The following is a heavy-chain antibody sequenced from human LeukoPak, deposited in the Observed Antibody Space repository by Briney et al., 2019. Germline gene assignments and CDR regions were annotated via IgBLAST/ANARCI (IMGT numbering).Heavy chain of an antibody. CDR3: AREVRFLDYYYYYMDV. V-gene: IGHV4-39*07. Sequence: PSETLSLTCTVSGGSISSSSYYWGWIRQPPGKGLEWIGSIYYSGSTYYNPSLKSRVTISVDTSKNQFSLKLSSVTAADTAVYYCAREVRFLDYYYYYMDVWGKGTTVTVSS. CDR1: GGSISSSSYY. J-gene: IGHJ6*03. CDR2: IYYSGST. D-gene: IGHD3-3*01.